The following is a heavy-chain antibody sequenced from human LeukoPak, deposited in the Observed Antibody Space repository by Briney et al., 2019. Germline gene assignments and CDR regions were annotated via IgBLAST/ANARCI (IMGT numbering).Heavy chain of an antibody. CDR1: GGSFSGYY. Sequence: PSETLSLTCAVYGGSFSGYYWTWIRQTPEKGLEWIGEMNPSGSTNYNPSLKSRVTISVDTSKNQFSLKLSSVTATDTAVYYCARHSSMTTVVFDYWGQGTLVTVSS. CDR3: ARHSSMTTVVFDY. D-gene: IGHD4-23*01. V-gene: IGHV4-34*01. J-gene: IGHJ4*02. CDR2: MNPSGST.